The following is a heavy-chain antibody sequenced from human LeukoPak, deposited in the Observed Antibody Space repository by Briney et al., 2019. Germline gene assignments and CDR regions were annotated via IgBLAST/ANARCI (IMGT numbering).Heavy chain of an antibody. CDR1: GFTFSDYY. CDR2: ISSSGSTI. Sequence: GGSLRLSCAASGFTFSDYYMSWIRQAPGKGLEWVSYISSSGSTIYYADSVKGRFTISRDNAKNSLYLQMNSLRAEDTAVYYCVREGYRTVRGVIITRSYRAFDIWGQGTMVTVSS. J-gene: IGHJ3*02. D-gene: IGHD3-10*01. V-gene: IGHV3-11*04. CDR3: VREGYRTVRGVIITRSYRAFDI.